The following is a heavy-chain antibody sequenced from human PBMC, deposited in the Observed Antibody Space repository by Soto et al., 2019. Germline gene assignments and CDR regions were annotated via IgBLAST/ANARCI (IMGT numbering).Heavy chain of an antibody. CDR2: IVPIVDTA. CDR3: VRVVPIPGYPDY. Sequence: QVQMVQSGAEVRQPTSSVKVSCKTSGGTFSRYAISWVRNAPGQGLEWMGGIVPIVDTATYAQKFQGRVTITADESTSTAYMELSRLRSDDTAVYYCVRVVPIPGYPDYWGQGTLVTVSS. D-gene: IGHD5-12*01. V-gene: IGHV1-69*12. J-gene: IGHJ4*02. CDR1: GGTFSRYA.